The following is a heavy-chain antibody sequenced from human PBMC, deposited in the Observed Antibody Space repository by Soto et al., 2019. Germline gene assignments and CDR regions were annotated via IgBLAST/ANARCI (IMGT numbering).Heavy chain of an antibody. CDR1: GYSFTSYG. V-gene: IGHV1-18*01. J-gene: IGHJ5*02. CDR2: ISTYNGNT. Sequence: ASVKVSCKASGYSFTSYGMSWVRQAPGQGLEWMGWISTYNGNTNYAQKFQDRVTLTTDTSTTTAFMELTSLRSDDTAVYYCARSPSMSTLTTGWFDPWGQGTRVTVPS. D-gene: IGHD4-4*01. CDR3: ARSPSMSTLTTGWFDP.